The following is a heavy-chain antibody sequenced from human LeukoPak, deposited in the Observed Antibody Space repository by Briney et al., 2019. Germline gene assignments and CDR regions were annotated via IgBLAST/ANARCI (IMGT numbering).Heavy chain of an antibody. D-gene: IGHD3-10*01. V-gene: IGHV1-2*02. CDR3: ARDVVGWFGDPPYPYFDY. CDR1: GYTFTGYY. J-gene: IGHJ4*02. CDR2: INPNSGGT. Sequence: ASVKVSCKASGYTFTGYYTHWVRQAPGQGLEWMGWINPNSGGTNYAQKFQGRVTMTRDTSISTAYMELSRLRSDDTAVYYCARDVVGWFGDPPYPYFDYWGQGTLVTVSS.